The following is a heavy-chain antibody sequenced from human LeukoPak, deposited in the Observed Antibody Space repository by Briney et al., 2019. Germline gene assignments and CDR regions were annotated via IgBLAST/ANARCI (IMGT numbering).Heavy chain of an antibody. CDR2: IWYEGSNK. D-gene: IGHD3-16*01. Sequence: GRSLRLSCAASGFTFSSYGMHWVRQAPGKGLEGVAVIWYEGSNKYYADSVKGRFTIYRDNSKKTLYLQMNSLRAEDTAVYYCAKDSGRTYYDYVWGSCDYWGQGTLVTVSS. CDR3: AKDSGRTYYDYVWGSCDY. V-gene: IGHV3-33*06. CDR1: GFTFSSYG. J-gene: IGHJ4*02.